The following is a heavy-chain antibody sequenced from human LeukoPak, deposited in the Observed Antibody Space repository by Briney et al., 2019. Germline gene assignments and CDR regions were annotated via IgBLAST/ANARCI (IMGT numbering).Heavy chain of an antibody. Sequence: GGSLRLSCAASGFTFSSYDMSWVRQAPGQGLEWVSSISGSSGGTYYADSVKGRFTISRDNSKNTLYLQMNSLRAEDTAVYYCAKGHLWFRECTQWTDVFDIWGEGTMVTVSS. CDR1: GFTFSSYD. CDR2: ISGSSGGT. J-gene: IGHJ3*02. D-gene: IGHD3-10*01. CDR3: AKGHLWFRECTQWTDVFDI. V-gene: IGHV3-23*01.